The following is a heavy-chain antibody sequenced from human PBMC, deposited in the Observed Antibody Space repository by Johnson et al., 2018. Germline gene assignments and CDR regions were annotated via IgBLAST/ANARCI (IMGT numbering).Heavy chain of an antibody. Sequence: EVQLVESGGGLVQPGGSLRLSCAASGFTFSSYALTWVRQGPGKGLEWVSGISASGGSTYYEDSVKGRFTISRDNSNNTLYLQMNSLRAEDTAVYYCAKDDSPNESKDAFDIWGQGTMVTVSS. J-gene: IGHJ3*02. D-gene: IGHD1-1*01. CDR2: ISASGGST. CDR3: AKDDSPNESKDAFDI. V-gene: IGHV3-23*04. CDR1: GFTFSSYA.